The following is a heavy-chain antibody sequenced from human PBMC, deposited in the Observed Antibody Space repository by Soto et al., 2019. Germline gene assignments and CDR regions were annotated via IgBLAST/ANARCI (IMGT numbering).Heavy chain of an antibody. V-gene: IGHV4-61*08. CDR3: ARVLFGRGNWFDP. J-gene: IGHJ5*02. CDR1: GGSISSGDCY. D-gene: IGHD3-3*01. CDR2: IYYSGST. Sequence: PSETLSLTCTISGGSISSGDCYWSWIRQPPGKGLEWIGYIYYSGSTNYNPSLKSRVTISVDTSKNQFSLKLSSVTAADTAVYYCARVLFGRGNWFDPWGQGTLVTVSS.